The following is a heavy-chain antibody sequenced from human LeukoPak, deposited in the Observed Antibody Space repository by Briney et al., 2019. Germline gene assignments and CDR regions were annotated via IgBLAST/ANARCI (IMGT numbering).Heavy chain of an antibody. J-gene: IGHJ4*02. V-gene: IGHV1-46*01. Sequence: ASVKVSCKASGYTFLSYYIHWVRQPPGQGLEWMGIINPSGGSTTYAQKFQGRVTMTRDMSTTTVYMELGSLISEDTAVFYCARDMRFRKDLDSSIWSLRLYYFDYWGQGTLVTVSS. CDR3: ARDMRFRKDLDSSIWSLRLYYFDY. CDR1: GYTFLSYY. CDR2: INPSGGST. D-gene: IGHD6-13*01.